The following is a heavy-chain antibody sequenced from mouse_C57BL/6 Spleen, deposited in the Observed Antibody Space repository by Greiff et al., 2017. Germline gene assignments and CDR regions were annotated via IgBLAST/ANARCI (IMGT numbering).Heavy chain of an antibody. CDR2: IYPGDGDT. J-gene: IGHJ2*01. CDR1: GYAFSSSW. Sequence: VQLQQSGPELVKPGASVKISCKASGYAFSSSWMNWVKQRPGKGLEWIGRIYPGDGDTNYNGKFKGKATLTADKSSSTAYMQLSSLTSEDSAVYFCALYDGYGYWGQGTTLTVSS. D-gene: IGHD2-3*01. V-gene: IGHV1-82*01. CDR3: ALYDGYGY.